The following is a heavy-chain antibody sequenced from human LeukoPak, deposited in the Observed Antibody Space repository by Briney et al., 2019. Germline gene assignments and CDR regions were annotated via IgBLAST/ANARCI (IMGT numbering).Heavy chain of an antibody. V-gene: IGHV4-59*01. Sequence: SETLSLTCTVSGGSISSYYWSWIRQPPGKGLEWIGYIYYSGSTNYNPSLKGRVTISVDTSKNQFSLKLSSVTAADTAVYYCARATSEYYYGYYFDYWGQGTLVTVSS. CDR1: GGSISSYY. CDR2: IYYSGST. CDR3: ARATSEYYYGYYFDY. D-gene: IGHD3-10*01. J-gene: IGHJ4*02.